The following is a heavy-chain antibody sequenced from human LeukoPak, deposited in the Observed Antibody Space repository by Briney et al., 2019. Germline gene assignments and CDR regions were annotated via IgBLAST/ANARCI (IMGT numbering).Heavy chain of an antibody. CDR1: GGSISSYY. Sequence: SETLSLTCTVSGGSISSYYWSWIRQPAGKGLEWIGRIYTSGSTNYKPSLKSRVTMSVDTSKNQFSLKLSSVTAADTAVYYCARVWKFSRTHLETYGMDVWGQGTTVTVSS. CDR3: ARVWKFSRTHLETYGMDV. CDR2: IYTSGST. V-gene: IGHV4-4*07. D-gene: IGHD1-1*01. J-gene: IGHJ6*02.